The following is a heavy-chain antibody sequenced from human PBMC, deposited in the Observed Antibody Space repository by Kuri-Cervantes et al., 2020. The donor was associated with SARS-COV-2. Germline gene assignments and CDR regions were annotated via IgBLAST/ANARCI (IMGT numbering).Heavy chain of an antibody. CDR3: AKATVRFLEWLQYYYYYGMNV. Sequence: GGSLRLSCVASGFTVSSNYMSWVRQAPGRGLEWVSAISGSGGSTYYADSVKGRFTISRDNSKNTLYLQMNSLRAEDTAVYYCAKATVRFLEWLQYYYYYGMNVWGQGTTVTVSS. CDR1: GFTVSSNY. V-gene: IGHV3-23*01. CDR2: ISGSGGST. D-gene: IGHD3-3*01. J-gene: IGHJ6*02.